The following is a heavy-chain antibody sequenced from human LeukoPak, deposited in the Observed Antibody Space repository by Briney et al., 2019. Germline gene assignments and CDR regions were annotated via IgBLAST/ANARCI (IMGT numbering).Heavy chain of an antibody. Sequence: GESLKNSCKGSGYSFTSYWIGWVRQMPGKGLEWMGIIYPGDSDTRYSPSFQGQVTISADKSISTAYLQWSSLKASDTAMYYCASIPTTGTAFFDYWGQGTLVTVSS. CDR1: GYSFTSYW. CDR2: IYPGDSDT. D-gene: IGHD4-11*01. CDR3: ASIPTTGTAFFDY. V-gene: IGHV5-51*01. J-gene: IGHJ4*02.